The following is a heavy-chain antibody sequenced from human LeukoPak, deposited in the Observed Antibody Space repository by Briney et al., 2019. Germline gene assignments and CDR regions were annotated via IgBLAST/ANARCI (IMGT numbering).Heavy chain of an antibody. J-gene: IGHJ4*02. V-gene: IGHV4-59*08. CDR2: ICYSGST. Sequence: SETLSLTCTVSGGSISSYYWSWIRQPPGKGLEWIGYICYSGSTNYNPSLKSRVTISVDTSKNQFSLKLSSVTAADTAVYYCARGREMATSRDYWGQGTLVTVSS. D-gene: IGHD5-24*01. CDR1: GGSISSYY. CDR3: ARGREMATSRDY.